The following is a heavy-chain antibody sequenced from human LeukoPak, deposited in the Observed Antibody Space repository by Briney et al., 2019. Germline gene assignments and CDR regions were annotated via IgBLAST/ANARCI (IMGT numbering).Heavy chain of an antibody. D-gene: IGHD4-23*01. CDR2: ITNSGNSK. V-gene: IGHV3-48*01. Sequence: GGSLRLSCAASEFTFSSYSINWVRQAPGKGLEWVSYITNSGNSKSYADSVKGRFTISRDNTKNSLYLQMNGLRAEDTAVYYCARGRPHGNDYWGQGTLVTVSS. CDR3: ARGRPHGNDY. J-gene: IGHJ4*02. CDR1: EFTFSSYS.